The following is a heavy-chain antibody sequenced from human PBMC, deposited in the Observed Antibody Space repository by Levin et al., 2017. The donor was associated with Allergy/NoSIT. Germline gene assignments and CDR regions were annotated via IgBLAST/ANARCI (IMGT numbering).Heavy chain of an antibody. J-gene: IGHJ4*02. V-gene: IGHV3-74*01. CDR1: GFTLSGYW. Sequence: GESLKISCTASGFTLSGYWMHWVRQGPGKGLMWVSSINTDGTTTTYADSVKGRFILSRDNAKNTVFLQMSSLRGEDTAVYYCLLVVAGKPSWGQGTLVTVSS. CDR3: LLVVAGKPS. CDR2: INTDGTTT. D-gene: IGHD2-15*01.